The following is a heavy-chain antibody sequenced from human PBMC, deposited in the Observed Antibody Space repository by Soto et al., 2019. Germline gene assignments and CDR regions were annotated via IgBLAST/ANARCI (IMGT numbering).Heavy chain of an antibody. Sequence: SETLSLTCAVSGGSISSGGYSWSWIRQPPGKGLEWIGYIYHSGSTYYNPSLKSRVTISVDTSKNQFSLKLNSVTAADTAVYYCARDYGDYNWFDPWGQGTLVTVSS. V-gene: IGHV4-30-2*05. CDR3: ARDYGDYNWFDP. J-gene: IGHJ5*02. CDR2: IYHSGST. D-gene: IGHD4-17*01. CDR1: GGSISSGGYS.